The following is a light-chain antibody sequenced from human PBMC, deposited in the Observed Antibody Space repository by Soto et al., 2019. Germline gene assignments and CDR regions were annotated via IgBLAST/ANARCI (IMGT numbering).Light chain of an antibody. CDR2: EDH. CDR3: GTWDSSLNAGV. J-gene: IGLJ3*02. V-gene: IGLV1-51*02. Sequence: QSALTQSPSVSAAPGQKVTISCSGGSSNIGKNYVSWYQHLPGTAPKLLIYEDHKRPSGIPDRFSGSKSATSATLDITGLQTGDEGDYYCGTWDSSLNAGVFGGGTKVTVL. CDR1: SSNIGKNY.